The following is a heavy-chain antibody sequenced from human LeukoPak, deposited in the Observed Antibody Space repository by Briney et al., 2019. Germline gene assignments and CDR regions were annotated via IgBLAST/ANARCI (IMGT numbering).Heavy chain of an antibody. J-gene: IGHJ4*02. Sequence: SGGSLRLSCAPSGFTFSSYGMHWVRQAPGKGLEWVAVIWYDGSNKYYADSVKGRFTISRDNSKNTLYLQMNSLRAEDTAVYYCARDSCGGDCYSGGYWGQGTLVTVSS. D-gene: IGHD2-21*02. V-gene: IGHV3-33*01. CDR1: GFTFSSYG. CDR3: ARDSCGGDCYSGGY. CDR2: IWYDGSNK.